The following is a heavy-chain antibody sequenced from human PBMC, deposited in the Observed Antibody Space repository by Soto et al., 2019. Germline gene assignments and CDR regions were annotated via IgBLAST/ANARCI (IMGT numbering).Heavy chain of an antibody. D-gene: IGHD3-10*01. CDR1: GFTFSSYA. V-gene: IGHV3-23*01. Sequence: GGSLRLSCAASGFTFSSYAMSWVRQAPGKGLEWVSAISGSGGSTYYADSVKGRFTISRDNSKNTLYLQMNSLRAEDTAVYYCAKGIPDGEYYGSEIDYWGQGTLVTVSS. CDR3: AKGIPDGEYYGSEIDY. CDR2: ISGSGGST. J-gene: IGHJ4*02.